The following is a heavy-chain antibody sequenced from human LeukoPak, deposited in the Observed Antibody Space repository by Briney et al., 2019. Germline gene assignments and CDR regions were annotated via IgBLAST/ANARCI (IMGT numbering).Heavy chain of an antibody. CDR1: GGSISSSSYY. J-gene: IGHJ6*02. V-gene: IGHV4-39*07. CDR3: ARVLHGMDV. CDR2: IYYSGST. Sequence: SETLSLTCTVSGGSISSSSYYWGWIRQPPGKGLEWIGSIYYSGSTYYNPSLKSRVTISVDTSKNQFSLKLSSVTAADTAVYYCARVLHGMDVWGQGTTVTVSS.